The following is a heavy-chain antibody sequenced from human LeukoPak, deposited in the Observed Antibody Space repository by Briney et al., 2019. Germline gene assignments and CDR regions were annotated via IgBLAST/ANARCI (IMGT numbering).Heavy chain of an antibody. CDR3: ARAPYYSDYGDY. Sequence: GGSLRLSCAASVLTFSNYGMHGVRQARGKGLEWVAVIWYVGRDKYYADSVKGRFTISRDNSKNTLYLQMNSVRVEDTAVYYCARAPYYSDYGDYWGQGTLVTVSS. D-gene: IGHD2-15*01. CDR2: IWYVGRDK. CDR1: VLTFSNYG. V-gene: IGHV3-33*01. J-gene: IGHJ4*02.